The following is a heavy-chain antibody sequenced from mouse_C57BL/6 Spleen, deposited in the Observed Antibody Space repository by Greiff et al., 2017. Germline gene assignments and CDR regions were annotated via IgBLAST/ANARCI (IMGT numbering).Heavy chain of an antibody. D-gene: IGHD1-1*01. V-gene: IGHV1-82*01. J-gene: IGHJ2*01. Sequence: LVEPGASVKISCKASGYAFSSSWMNWVKQRPGKGLEWIGRIYPGDGDTNYNGKFKGKATLTADKSSSTAYMQLSSLTSEDSAVYFCARYYGSSYGRYFDYWGQGTTLTVSS. CDR1: GYAFSSSW. CDR3: ARYYGSSYGRYFDY. CDR2: IYPGDGDT.